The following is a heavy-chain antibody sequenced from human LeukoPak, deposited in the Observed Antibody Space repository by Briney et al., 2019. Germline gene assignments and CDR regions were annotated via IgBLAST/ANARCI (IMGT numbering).Heavy chain of an antibody. J-gene: IGHJ6*04. CDR3: ARWSYCSSTSCYPQYYYYGMDV. Sequence: SETLSLTCAVYGGSFSGYYWSWIRQPPEKGLEWIGEINHSGSTNYNPSLKSRVTISVDTSKNQFSLKLSSVTAADTAVYYCARWSYCSSTSCYPQYYYYGMDVWGKGTTVTVSS. CDR2: INHSGST. V-gene: IGHV4-34*01. CDR1: GGSFSGYY. D-gene: IGHD2-2*01.